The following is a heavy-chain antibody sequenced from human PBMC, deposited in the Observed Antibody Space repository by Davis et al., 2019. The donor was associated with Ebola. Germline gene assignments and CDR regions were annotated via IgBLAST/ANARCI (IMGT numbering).Heavy chain of an antibody. J-gene: IGHJ4*02. V-gene: IGHV3-48*02. Sequence: PGGSLRLSCAASGITFSRSSMNWVRQAPGKGLEWVAFISSGSFTIHYADPVKGRFTISRDNAKNSLFLQMNSLRDEDTAVYYCARWSILGQWGQGTLVTVSS. CDR1: GITFSRSS. CDR2: ISSGSFTI. D-gene: IGHD3-3*01. CDR3: ARWSILGQ.